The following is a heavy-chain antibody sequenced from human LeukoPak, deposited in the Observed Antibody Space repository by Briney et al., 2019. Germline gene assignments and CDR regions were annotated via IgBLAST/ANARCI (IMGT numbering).Heavy chain of an antibody. CDR2: ISSSSSYI. Sequence: GGSLRLSCAASGFTFSSYSMNWVRQAPGKGLEWVSSISSSSSYIYYADSVKGRFTISRDNAKNSLYLQMNSLRAEDTAVYYCARVLYYYDSSGYYEAPDYWGQGTLVTVSS. D-gene: IGHD3-22*01. CDR3: ARVLYYYDSSGYYEAPDY. J-gene: IGHJ4*02. CDR1: GFTFSSYS. V-gene: IGHV3-21*01.